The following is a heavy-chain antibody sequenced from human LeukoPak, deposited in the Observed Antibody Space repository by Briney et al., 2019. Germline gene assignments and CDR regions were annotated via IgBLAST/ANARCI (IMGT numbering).Heavy chain of an antibody. CDR3: AKGRGYYLDY. CDR1: GFIFNTYG. D-gene: IGHD3-22*01. V-gene: IGHV3-30*02. CDR2: IRHDGNSK. Sequence: GGSLRLSCAASGFIFNTYGMYWVRQAPGKGLEWVTFIRHDGNSKHYADSVKGRFTISRDISKNTVYLQMNSLRHEDTAMYYCAKGRGYYLDYWGQGTLVTVSS. J-gene: IGHJ4*02.